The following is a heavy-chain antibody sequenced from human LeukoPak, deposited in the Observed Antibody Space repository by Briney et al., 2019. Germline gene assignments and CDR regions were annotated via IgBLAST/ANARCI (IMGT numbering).Heavy chain of an antibody. CDR3: ARNRGGLGILEY. J-gene: IGHJ4*02. CDR2: IKPDGSEK. Sequence: GTSLRLSCEASGFTFSHFGMHWVRQAPGKGLEWVANIKPDGSEKYYVDSVKGRFTISRDNAKNSLYLQMNSLRAEDTAVYYCARNRGGLGILEYWGQGTLVTVSS. CDR1: GFTFSHFG. D-gene: IGHD7-27*01. V-gene: IGHV3-7*01.